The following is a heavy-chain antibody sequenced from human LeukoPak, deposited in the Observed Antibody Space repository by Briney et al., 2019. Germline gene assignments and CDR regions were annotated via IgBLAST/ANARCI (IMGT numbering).Heavy chain of an antibody. Sequence: SETLSLTCTLSGGSISTYYWSWVRQPPGKGLEWIGYIYYTGSTDYNPSLKSRVTMSVDTSKNQISLKLSSVTAADTAVYYCARGRGYSGYFGYYYMDVWGKGTTVTISS. V-gene: IGHV4-59*01. CDR3: ARGRGYSGYFGYYYMDV. J-gene: IGHJ6*03. CDR2: IYYTGST. CDR1: GGSISTYY. D-gene: IGHD5-12*01.